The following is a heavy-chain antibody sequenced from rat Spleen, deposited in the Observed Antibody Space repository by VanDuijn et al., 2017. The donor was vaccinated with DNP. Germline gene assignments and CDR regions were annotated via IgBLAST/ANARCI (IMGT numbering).Heavy chain of an antibody. CDR1: GYSITSSH. CDR2: ITYSGNT. J-gene: IGHJ2*01. CDR3: ARWGTYFDY. Sequence: EVQLQESGPGLVKPSQSLSLPCSVTGYSITSSHRWNWIRKFPGNKMEYIGHITYSGNTHFNPSLKSRISITRDTSKNQFFLQLNSITTEDTATYYCARWGTYFDYWGQGVMVTVSS. V-gene: IGHV3-1*01.